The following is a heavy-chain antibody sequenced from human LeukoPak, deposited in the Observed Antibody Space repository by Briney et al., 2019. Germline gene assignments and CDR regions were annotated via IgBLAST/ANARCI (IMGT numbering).Heavy chain of an antibody. V-gene: IGHV4-61*01. CDR2: IYYSGSA. J-gene: IGHJ5*02. D-gene: IGHD3-10*01. Sequence: PSETLSLTCTVSGGSVSGGSYYWSWIRQPPGKGLEWIGYIYYSGSAKYNPSLKSRVTISEDTSKNQFSLKLTSVTAADTAVYYCARGFGDWGLSWFDPWGQGTLVTVSS. CDR3: ARGFGDWGLSWFDP. CDR1: GGSVSGGSYY.